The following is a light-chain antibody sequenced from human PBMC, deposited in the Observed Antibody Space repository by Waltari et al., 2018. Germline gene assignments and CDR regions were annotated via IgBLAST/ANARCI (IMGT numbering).Light chain of an antibody. CDR3: QSVDSSASYVI. V-gene: IGLV3-25*03. CDR1: PLAHHY. J-gene: IGLJ2*01. CDR2: KDT. Sequence: SYDLTHPPSVSVSPGQTARITCSGDPLAHHYAHWYQQKAGQAPVVMIYKDTQRPSGIPERFSGSSSGTTVTLTIRGVQAEDEADYYCQSVDSSASYVIFGGGTKLTVL.